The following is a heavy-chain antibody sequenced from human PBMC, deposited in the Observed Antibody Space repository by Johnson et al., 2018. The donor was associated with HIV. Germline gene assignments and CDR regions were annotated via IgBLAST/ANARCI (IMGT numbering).Heavy chain of an antibody. CDR2: IKQDGSEK. CDR3: ARTSEWATYQDAFDI. D-gene: IGHD1-26*01. V-gene: IGHV3-7*05. CDR1: GFTVSSNY. Sequence: EVQLVESGGGLVQRGGSLRFSCAASGFTVSSNYMSWVRQAPGKGLEWVANIKQDGSEKYYVDSVKGRFTISRDNAKNLLYLQMNSLRAEDTAVFYCARTSEWATYQDAFDIWGQGTMVTVS. J-gene: IGHJ3*02.